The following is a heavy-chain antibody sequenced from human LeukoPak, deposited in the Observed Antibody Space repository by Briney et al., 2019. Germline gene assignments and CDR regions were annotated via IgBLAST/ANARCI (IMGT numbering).Heavy chain of an antibody. V-gene: IGHV1-8*01. CDR1: GYTFTSYD. D-gene: IGHD2-15*01. Sequence: ASVKVSCKASGYTFTSYDINWVRQASGQGLEWMGWMNPNSGNTGYVQKFQGRVTMTRNTSISTAYLELSSLRSEDTAVYYCARQHGYCSGGSCGGYYYYYMDVWGKGTTVTVSS. J-gene: IGHJ6*03. CDR3: ARQHGYCSGGSCGGYYYYYMDV. CDR2: MNPNSGNT.